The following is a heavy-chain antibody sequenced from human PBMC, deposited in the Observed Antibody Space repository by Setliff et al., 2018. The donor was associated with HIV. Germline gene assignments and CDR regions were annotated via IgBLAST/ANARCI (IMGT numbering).Heavy chain of an antibody. D-gene: IGHD2-15*01. Sequence: LRLSCAASGFTVSSNYMSWVRQAPGKGLEWVSMLYRGGSRYYADSVKGRFTISRDNSKKTLYLQMNSLRDEDTAVYYCARENRHCSGGSCDWYFDLWGRGTLVTVSS. CDR1: GFTVSSNY. J-gene: IGHJ2*01. V-gene: IGHV3-66*01. CDR3: ARENRHCSGGSCDWYFDL. CDR2: LYRGGSR.